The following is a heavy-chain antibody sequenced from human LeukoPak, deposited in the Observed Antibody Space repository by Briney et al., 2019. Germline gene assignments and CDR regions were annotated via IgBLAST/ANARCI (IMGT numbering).Heavy chain of an antibody. CDR3: ARKKRIAADRGDFDY. V-gene: IGHV3-23*01. CDR1: GFTFSSYA. J-gene: IGHJ4*02. Sequence: GGSLRLSCAASGFTFSSYAMSWVRQAPGKGLEWVSAISGSGGSTYYADSVKGRFTISRDNSKNTLYLQMNSLRAEDTAVYYCARKKRIAADRGDFDYWGQGTLVTVSS. D-gene: IGHD6-13*01. CDR2: ISGSGGST.